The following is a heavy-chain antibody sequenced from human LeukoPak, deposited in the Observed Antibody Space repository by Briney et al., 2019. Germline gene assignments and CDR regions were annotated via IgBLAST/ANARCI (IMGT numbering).Heavy chain of an antibody. D-gene: IGHD6-19*01. V-gene: IGHV3-21*01. CDR1: GFTFSSYS. J-gene: IGHJ4*02. CDR3: ARGGQWLVPSMYFDY. Sequence: GGSLRLSCAASGFTFSSYSMNWVRQAPGKGLEWVSSISSSSSYIYYADSVKGRFTISRDNAKNSLYLQMNSLRAEDTAVYYCARGGQWLVPSMYFDYWGQGTLVTVSS. CDR2: ISSSSSYI.